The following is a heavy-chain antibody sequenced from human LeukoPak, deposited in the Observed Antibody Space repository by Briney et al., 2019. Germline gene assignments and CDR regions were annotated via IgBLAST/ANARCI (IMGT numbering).Heavy chain of an antibody. V-gene: IGHV3-30*04. J-gene: IGHJ4*02. Sequence: PGGSLRLSCAASGFTFSSYAMHWVRQAPGKGLEWVAVISYDGSNKYYADSVKGRFTISRDNSKNTLYLQMNSLRAEDTAVYYCARAPRFYWGQGTLVTVSS. CDR2: ISYDGSNK. CDR3: ARAPRFY. CDR1: GFTFSSYA. D-gene: IGHD3-3*01.